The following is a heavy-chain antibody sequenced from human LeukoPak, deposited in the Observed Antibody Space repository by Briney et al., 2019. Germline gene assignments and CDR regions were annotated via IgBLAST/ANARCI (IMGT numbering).Heavy chain of an antibody. J-gene: IGHJ4*02. CDR2: INHSGST. CDR1: GGSFSGYY. V-gene: IGHV4-34*01. D-gene: IGHD3-16*02. Sequence: PSETLSLTCAVYGGSFSGYYWSWIRQPPGKGLEWIGEINHSGSTNYNPSLKSRVTISVDTSKNQFSLKLSSVTAADTAVYYCARGVLGQYDYVWGSYRYHYDYWGQGTLVTVSS. CDR3: ARGVLGQYDYVWGSYRYHYDY.